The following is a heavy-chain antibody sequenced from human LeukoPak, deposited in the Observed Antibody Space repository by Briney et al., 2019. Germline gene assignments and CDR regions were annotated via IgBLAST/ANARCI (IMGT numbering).Heavy chain of an antibody. CDR1: GFIFSRFG. V-gene: IGHV3-30*03. J-gene: IGHJ4*02. CDR2: ISYDGSNK. Sequence: GGSLRLSCAASGFIFSRFGMHWVRQAPGKGLESVAVISYDGSNKYYADSVKGRVTISRDNSKNTLYLQMNSLRAEDTAVYYCARDAPDYWGQGTLVTVSS. CDR3: ARDAPDY.